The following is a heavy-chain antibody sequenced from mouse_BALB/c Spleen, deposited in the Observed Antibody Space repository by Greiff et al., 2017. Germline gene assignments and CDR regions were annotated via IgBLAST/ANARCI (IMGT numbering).Heavy chain of an antibody. CDR3: ARRYDPYAMDY. J-gene: IGHJ4*01. Sequence: QVTLKESGPGILQPSQTLSLTCSFSGFSLSTSGMGVSWIRQPSGKGLEWLAHIYWDDDKRYNPSLKSRLTISKDTSRNQVFLKITSVDTADTATYYCARRYDPYAMDYWGQGTSVTVSS. CDR1: GFSLSTSGMG. CDR2: IYWDDDK. V-gene: IGHV8-12*01. D-gene: IGHD2-10*02.